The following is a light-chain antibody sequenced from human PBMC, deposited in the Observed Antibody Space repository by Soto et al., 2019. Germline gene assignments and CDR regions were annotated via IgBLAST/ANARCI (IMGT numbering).Light chain of an antibody. Sequence: DIQMTQYPSTLSVSVGDRVTITCRASQTISSWLAWYQQKPGKAPKLLIYKASTLKSGVPSRLSGSGSGTEFTLTISSMKPDDFATYYCQQYNNYSTFGQGTRLENK. V-gene: IGKV1-5*03. CDR2: KAS. J-gene: IGKJ5*01. CDR1: QTISSW. CDR3: QQYNNYST.